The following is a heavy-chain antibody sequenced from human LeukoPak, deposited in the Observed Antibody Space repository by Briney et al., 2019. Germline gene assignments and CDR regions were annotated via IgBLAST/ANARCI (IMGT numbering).Heavy chain of an antibody. CDR1: GYTFTGYY. CDR3: ARDRSYTSSYYDY. CDR2: INPNSGAT. V-gene: IGHV1-2*02. D-gene: IGHD6-13*01. J-gene: IGHJ4*02. Sequence: GASVTVSCTASGYTFTGYYMHWVRQAPGQGLEWMGWINPNSGATNYAQKFQGRVTMTRDTSSSTAYMDLSRLTSDDTAVYYCARDRSYTSSYYDYWGQGTLVTVSS.